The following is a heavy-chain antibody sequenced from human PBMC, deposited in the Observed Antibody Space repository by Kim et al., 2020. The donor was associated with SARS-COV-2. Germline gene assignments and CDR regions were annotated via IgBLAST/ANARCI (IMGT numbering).Heavy chain of an antibody. CDR1: GFTFSSYA. CDR2: IWYDGSNK. CDR3: AKAGPPRRDGSGSYINWFDP. D-gene: IGHD3-10*01. V-gene: IGHV3-33*06. Sequence: GGSLRLSCAASGFTFSSYAMHWVRQAPGKGLEWVAVIWYDGSNKYYADSVKGRFTISRDNSKNTLYLQMNSLRAEDTAVYYCAKAGPPRRDGSGSYINWFDPWGQGTLVTVSS. J-gene: IGHJ5*02.